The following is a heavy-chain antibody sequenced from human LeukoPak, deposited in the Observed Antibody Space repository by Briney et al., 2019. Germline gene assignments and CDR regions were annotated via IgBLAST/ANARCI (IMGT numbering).Heavy chain of an antibody. V-gene: IGHV4-34*01. Sequence: SETLSHTCAVYGGSFSGYYWSWIRQPPGKGLEWIGEINHSGSTNYNPSLKSRVTISVDTSKNQFSLKLSSVTAADTAVYYCARGGYSYGSWGQGTLVTVSS. D-gene: IGHD5-18*01. CDR2: INHSGST. CDR3: ARGGYSYGS. CDR1: GGSFSGYY. J-gene: IGHJ4*02.